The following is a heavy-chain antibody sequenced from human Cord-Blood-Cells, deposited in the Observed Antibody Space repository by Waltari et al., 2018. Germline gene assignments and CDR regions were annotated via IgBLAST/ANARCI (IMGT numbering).Heavy chain of an antibody. CDR2: ICYSGRT. Sequence: QLQLQESGPGLVKPSETLSLTCTVSGGSISSSSYYWGWIRQPPGKGLAWIGSICYSGRTYYNPSLKSRVTISVDTSKNQFSLKLSSVTAADTAVYYCARQDNWNYFDYWGQGTLVTVSS. CDR3: ARQDNWNYFDY. V-gene: IGHV4-39*01. J-gene: IGHJ4*02. CDR1: GGSISSSSYY. D-gene: IGHD1-20*01.